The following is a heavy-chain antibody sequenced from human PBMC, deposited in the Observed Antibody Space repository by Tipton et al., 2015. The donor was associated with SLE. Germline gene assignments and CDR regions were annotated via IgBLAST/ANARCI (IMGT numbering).Heavy chain of an antibody. CDR2: ITGYNGNR. CDR3: ARGGYGDYYDY. D-gene: IGHD4-17*01. CDR1: GYTFSFYG. Sequence: QVQLVQSGAEVKKPGASVKVSCKASGYTFSFYGITWVRQAPGQGLEWMEWITGYNGNRKYAQKLQGRVTMTTDTSTSTGYMELRSLTSDDTAVYYCARGGYGDYYDYWGQGTLVTVSS. V-gene: IGHV1-18*01. J-gene: IGHJ4*02.